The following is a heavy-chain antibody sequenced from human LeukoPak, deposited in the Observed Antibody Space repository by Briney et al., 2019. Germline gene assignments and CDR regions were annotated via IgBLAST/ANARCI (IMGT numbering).Heavy chain of an antibody. D-gene: IGHD3-22*01. CDR3: ARLTDDSSGYYSHPGYFQH. J-gene: IGHJ1*01. V-gene: IGHV5-51*01. CDR1: GYSFTSYW. Sequence: GESLKISCKGSGYSFTSYWIGWVRQMPGKGLEWMGIIYPGDSDTRYGPSFQGQVPISADKSISTAYLQWSSLKASDTAMYYCARLTDDSSGYYSHPGYFQHWGQGTLVTVSS. CDR2: IYPGDSDT.